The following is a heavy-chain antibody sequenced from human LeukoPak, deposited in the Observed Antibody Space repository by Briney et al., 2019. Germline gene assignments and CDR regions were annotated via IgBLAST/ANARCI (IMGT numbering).Heavy chain of an antibody. V-gene: IGHV3-74*01. Sequence: GGSLRLSCAASGFIFSNYWMHWVRQAPGKGLVWVSRITSDGSSTNYADSVKGRFTISRDNAKNTLYLQMNSLRAEDTAVYYCASDGSLPDYWGQGTLVTVSS. CDR2: ITSDGSST. CDR1: GFIFSNYW. J-gene: IGHJ4*02. CDR3: ASDGSLPDY.